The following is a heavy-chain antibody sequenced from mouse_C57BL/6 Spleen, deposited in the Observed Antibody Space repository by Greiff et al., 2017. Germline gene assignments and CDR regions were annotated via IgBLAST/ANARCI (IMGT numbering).Heavy chain of an antibody. CDR3: ARDDYGSSFAY. D-gene: IGHD1-1*01. CDR2: IYPSDSET. J-gene: IGHJ3*01. CDR1: GYTFTSYW. V-gene: IGHV1-61*01. Sequence: QVQLQQPGAELVRPGSSVKLSCKASGYTFTSYWMDWVKQRPGQGLEWIGNIYPSDSETHYNQKFKDKATLTVDKSSSTAYMQLSSLTSEDSAVXYCARDDYGSSFAYWGQGTLVTVSA.